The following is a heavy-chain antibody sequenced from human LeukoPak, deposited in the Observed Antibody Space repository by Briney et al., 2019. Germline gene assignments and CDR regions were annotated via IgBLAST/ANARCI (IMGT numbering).Heavy chain of an antibody. CDR3: ARVGPFGYSSSPPRNWFDP. Sequence: SETLSLTCTVSGGSVSSGSYYWSWIRQPPGKGLEWIGYIYYSGSTNYNPSLKSRVTISADTSKNQFSLKLSSVTAADTAVYYCARVGPFGYSSSPPRNWFDPWGQGTLVTVSS. CDR1: GGSVSSGSYY. D-gene: IGHD6-13*01. J-gene: IGHJ5*02. CDR2: IYYSGST. V-gene: IGHV4-61*01.